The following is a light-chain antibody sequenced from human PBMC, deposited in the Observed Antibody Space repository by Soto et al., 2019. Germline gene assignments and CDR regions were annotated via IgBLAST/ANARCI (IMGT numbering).Light chain of an antibody. CDR3: QQYGSSPNT. J-gene: IGKJ2*01. CDR2: GAS. V-gene: IGKV3-20*01. CDR1: QSVRSSY. Sequence: EIVLTQSPGTLSLSPGERATLSCRASQSVRSSYLAWYQQKPGQAPRLLIYGASSRATGIPDRFSGSGSGTDFTLTISRLEPEEFAVYYCQQYGSSPNTFGQGTKLEI.